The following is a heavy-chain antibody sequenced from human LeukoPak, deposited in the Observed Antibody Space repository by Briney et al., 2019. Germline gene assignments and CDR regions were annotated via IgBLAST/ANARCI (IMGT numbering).Heavy chain of an antibody. J-gene: IGHJ4*02. CDR1: GFTFSSYG. Sequence: PGESLRLSCAASGFTFSSYGMHWVRQAPGKGLEGVAFIRYHGSDKFYADSVKSRFTISRDNSKNTLYLQMNSVRPQETPVYYCARSPPSWYFDYRGQGALVTV. CDR2: IRYHGSDK. CDR3: ARSPPSWYFDY. D-gene: IGHD2-2*01. V-gene: IGHV3-30*02.